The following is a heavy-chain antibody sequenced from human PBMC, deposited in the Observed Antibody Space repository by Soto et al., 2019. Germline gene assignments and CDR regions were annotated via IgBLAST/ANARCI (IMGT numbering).Heavy chain of an antibody. CDR3: ASSQHWLRGLRSGVAAFDI. Sequence: GGSLRLSCAASGFTFSSYSMNWVRQAPGKGLEWVSSISSSSSYIYYADSVKGRFTISRDNAKNSLYLQMNSLRAEDTAVYYCASSQHWLRGLRSGVAAFDIWGQGTMVTVSS. CDR1: GFTFSSYS. CDR2: ISSSSSYI. J-gene: IGHJ3*02. D-gene: IGHD3-9*01. V-gene: IGHV3-21*01.